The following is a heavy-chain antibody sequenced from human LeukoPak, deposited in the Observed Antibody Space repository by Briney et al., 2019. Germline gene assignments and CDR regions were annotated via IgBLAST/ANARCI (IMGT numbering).Heavy chain of an antibody. D-gene: IGHD3-22*01. CDR2: ISGSGGST. CDR3: AETYYDSSGYPNYFDY. V-gene: IGHV3-23*01. J-gene: IGHJ4*02. Sequence: GGTLRLSCAASGFTFSSYAMSWVRQAPGKGLEWVSAISGSGGSTYYADSVKGRFTISRDNSKNTLYLQMNSLRAEDTAVYYCAETYYDSSGYPNYFDYWGQGTLVTVSS. CDR1: GFTFSSYA.